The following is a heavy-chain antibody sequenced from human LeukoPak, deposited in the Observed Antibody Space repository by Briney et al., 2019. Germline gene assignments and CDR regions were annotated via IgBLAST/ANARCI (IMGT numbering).Heavy chain of an antibody. D-gene: IGHD4-17*01. Sequence: GGSLRLSCAASGFTFSTYAMTWVRQAPGKGLEWVSGISGGGSYTYYADSVKGRSTISRDNSKNTLSLQMNSLRAEDTAVYYCAKAQDGDYVDYWGQGTLVTVSS. CDR3: AKAQDGDYVDY. J-gene: IGHJ4*02. V-gene: IGHV3-23*01. CDR2: ISGGGSYT. CDR1: GFTFSTYA.